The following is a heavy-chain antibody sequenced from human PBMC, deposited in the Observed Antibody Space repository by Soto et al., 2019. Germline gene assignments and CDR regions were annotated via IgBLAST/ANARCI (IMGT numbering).Heavy chain of an antibody. CDR2: IDWDDDK. Sequence: LVHPTQTLALTCTFSAFSLITSGMCVSWIRQPPGKALELLALIDWDDDKYYSTSLKTRLTISKDTSKNQVVLTMTNMDPVDTATYYCARFPYSSGWQAFDYWGQGTLVTVSS. CDR1: AFSLITSGMC. J-gene: IGHJ4*02. CDR3: ARFPYSSGWQAFDY. D-gene: IGHD6-19*01. V-gene: IGHV2-70*01.